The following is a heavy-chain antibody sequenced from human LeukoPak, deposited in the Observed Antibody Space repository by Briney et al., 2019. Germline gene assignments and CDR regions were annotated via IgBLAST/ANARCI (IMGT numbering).Heavy chain of an antibody. D-gene: IGHD6-19*01. CDR2: INHSGST. Sequence: SETLSLTCAVYGGSFSGYYWSWIRQPPGKGLEWIGEINHSGSTNYNPSLKSRVTISVDASKNQFSLKLSSVTAADTAVYYCARRGYSSGPKGYWGQGTLVTVSS. CDR1: GGSFSGYY. CDR3: ARRGYSSGPKGY. J-gene: IGHJ4*02. V-gene: IGHV4-34*01.